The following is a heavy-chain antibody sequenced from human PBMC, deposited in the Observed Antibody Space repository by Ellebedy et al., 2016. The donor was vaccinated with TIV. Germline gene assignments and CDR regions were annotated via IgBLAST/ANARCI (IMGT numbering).Heavy chain of an antibody. CDR3: ARLDIVVVPAAIGAFDI. V-gene: IGHV4-59*08. Sequence: MPSETLSLTCTVSGGSISSYYWSWIRQPPGKGLEWIGYIYYSGSTNYNPSLKSRVTISVDTSKNQFSLKLSSVTAADTAVYYCARLDIVVVPAAIGAFDIWGQGTMVTVSS. CDR2: IYYSGST. J-gene: IGHJ3*02. D-gene: IGHD2-2*03. CDR1: GGSISSYY.